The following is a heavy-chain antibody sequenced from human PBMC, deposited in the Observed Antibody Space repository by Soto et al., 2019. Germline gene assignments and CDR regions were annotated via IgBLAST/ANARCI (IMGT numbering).Heavy chain of an antibody. V-gene: IGHV3-23*01. CDR3: AKKVGGDGGPLRYFDWLFNY. CDR1: GFTFSSYA. Sequence: GGSLRLSCAASGFTFSSYAMSWVRQAPGKGLEWVSAISGSGGSTYYADSVKGRFTISRDNSKNTLYLQMNSLRAEDTAVYYCAKKVGGDGGPLRYFDWLFNYWGQGTLVTVSS. CDR2: ISGSGGST. D-gene: IGHD3-9*01. J-gene: IGHJ4*02.